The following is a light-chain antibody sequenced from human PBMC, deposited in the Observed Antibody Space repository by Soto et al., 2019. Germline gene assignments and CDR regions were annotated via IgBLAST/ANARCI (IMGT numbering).Light chain of an antibody. CDR2: AAS. CDR3: QQYDSYPLT. J-gene: IGKJ4*01. CDR1: QGISNY. Sequence: DIQMTQSPSSLSASVGDRVTISCRASQGISNYLAWFQQKPGKAPKSLIYAASSLHSGVPSKFSGSASGTYFTLTISSLQPEDSATYYCQQYDSYPLTFGGGTKVEIK. V-gene: IGKV1-16*02.